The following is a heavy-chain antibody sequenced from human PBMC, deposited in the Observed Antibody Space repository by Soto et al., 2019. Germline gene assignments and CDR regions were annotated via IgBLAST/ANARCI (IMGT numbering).Heavy chain of an antibody. D-gene: IGHD1-1*01. CDR3: ARQWGTDAFDI. V-gene: IGHV4-59*08. CDR2: IYYSRST. CDR1: GVSISSYY. Sequence: SETLSLTCTVSGVSISSYYWSWIRQPPGRGLEWIGYIYYSRSTNYNHSHKSRDTISVDTSKNQFSLKLSFVTAADTAVYYCARQWGTDAFDIWGQGTMVT. J-gene: IGHJ3*02.